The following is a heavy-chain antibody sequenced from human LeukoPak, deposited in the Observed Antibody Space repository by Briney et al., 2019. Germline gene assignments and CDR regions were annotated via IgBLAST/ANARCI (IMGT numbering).Heavy chain of an antibody. V-gene: IGHV3-30*04. Sequence: HGRSLRLSCAASGFTFSGYAMHWVRQAPGKGLEWVAVISYDGSNKYYADSVKGRFTISRDNSKKTLYLQMNSLRAEDTAVYYCAKDPPLVAYYFDYWGQGTLVTVSS. D-gene: IGHD3-9*01. CDR1: GFTFSGYA. J-gene: IGHJ4*02. CDR3: AKDPPLVAYYFDY. CDR2: ISYDGSNK.